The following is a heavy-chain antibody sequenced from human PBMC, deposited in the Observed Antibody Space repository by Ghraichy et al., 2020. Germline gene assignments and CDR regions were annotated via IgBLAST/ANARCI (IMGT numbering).Heavy chain of an antibody. Sequence: GGSLRLSCVASGFTFSIHYMDWVRQAPGKGLEWVGRIRNNAKGYTSEYAASVKGRFTISRDDSKNSLYLQMNSLKTEDAAMYYCARDYAGSGAYFDYWGQGTPVTVAS. CDR1: GFTFSIHY. D-gene: IGHD3-10*01. CDR3: ARDYAGSGAYFDY. J-gene: IGHJ4*02. CDR2: IRNNAKGYTS. V-gene: IGHV3-72*01.